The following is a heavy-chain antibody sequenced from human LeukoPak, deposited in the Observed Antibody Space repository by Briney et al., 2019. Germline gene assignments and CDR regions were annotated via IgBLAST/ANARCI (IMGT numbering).Heavy chain of an antibody. V-gene: IGHV3-30*18. J-gene: IGHJ4*02. D-gene: IGHD2-2*01. CDR1: GFPFSSYG. Sequence: GGSLRLSCAATGFPFSSYGMHWVRQAPGKGLEWVAVISYDGSNKYYADSVKGRFTISRDNSKNTLYLQMNSLRAEDTAVYYCAKGYCSSTSCYALYYFDYWGQGTLVTVSS. CDR3: AKGYCSSTSCYALYYFDY. CDR2: ISYDGSNK.